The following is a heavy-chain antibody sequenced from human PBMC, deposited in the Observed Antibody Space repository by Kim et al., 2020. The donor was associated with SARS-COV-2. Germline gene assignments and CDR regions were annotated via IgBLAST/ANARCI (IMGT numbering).Heavy chain of an antibody. J-gene: IGHJ4*02. Sequence: GGSLRLSCTASGFTFADYALNWFRQAPGKGLEWVGFIRSESYGGIPNYAASVRARFTISRDDYKSIAYLQMNSLKTEDTAFYFCTREGEYASENFDYWGQGTLVTVSS. V-gene: IGHV3-49*03. CDR1: GFTFADYA. D-gene: IGHD2-2*01. CDR2: IRSESYGGIP. CDR3: TREGEYASENFDY.